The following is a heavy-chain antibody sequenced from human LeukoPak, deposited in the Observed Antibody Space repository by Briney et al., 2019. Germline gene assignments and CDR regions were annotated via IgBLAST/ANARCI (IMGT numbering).Heavy chain of an antibody. V-gene: IGHV3-23*01. CDR1: GFTFSSYA. Sequence: GGSLRLSCAASGFTFSSYAMSWVRQAPGKWLEWVSTISGSGDRTYYADSVRGRFTISRDNSKTTLYLQMNSLRAEDTAIYYCATELVAMVTPYDYWGQGTLVPVSS. CDR3: ATELVAMVTPYDY. D-gene: IGHD2-8*01. CDR2: ISGSGDRT. J-gene: IGHJ4*02.